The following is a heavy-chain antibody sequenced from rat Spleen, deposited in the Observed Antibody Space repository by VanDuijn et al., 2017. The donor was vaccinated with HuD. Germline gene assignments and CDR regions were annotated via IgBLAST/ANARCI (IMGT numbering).Heavy chain of an antibody. Sequence: EVHLQESGPGLVKPSQSLSLTCSVTGYSITTAYRWNWIRKFPGSKLEWMGYINSAGSTNYNPSLKSRISITRDTSKNQFFLQVDSVTTEDTATYYCARGYYVAFAYWGQDTLVTLSS. J-gene: IGHJ3*01. V-gene: IGHV3-3*01. CDR3: ARGYYVAFAY. CDR2: INSAGST. CDR1: GYSITTAYR. D-gene: IGHD1-12*01.